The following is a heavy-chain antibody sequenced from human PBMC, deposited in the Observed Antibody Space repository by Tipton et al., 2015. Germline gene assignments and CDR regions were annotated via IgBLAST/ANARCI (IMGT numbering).Heavy chain of an antibody. CDR3: AREKWELLPFFDY. J-gene: IGHJ4*02. V-gene: IGHV4-59*01. CDR2: VHYSGST. Sequence: TLSLTCTVSGDSISSYYWSWIRQPPGKGLEWIGYVHYSGSTNYNPSLMSRVTISVDTSKNQFSLKLTYVTAADTAVYYCAREKWELLPFFDYWGQGALVTVSS. CDR1: GDSISSYY. D-gene: IGHD1-26*01.